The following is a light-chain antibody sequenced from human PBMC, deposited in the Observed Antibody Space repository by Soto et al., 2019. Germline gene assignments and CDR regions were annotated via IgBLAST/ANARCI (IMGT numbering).Light chain of an antibody. CDR3: QQYSSSPRT. CDR1: QTISSGF. Sequence: EIVLTHSPGILYLSPWDRATLSCRASQTISSGFLAWYQQKVGQAPRLLIYDASNRATGVPDRFSGSGSGTDFSLTISRLEPEDFAVYHCQQYSSSPRTFGQGTRLEIK. J-gene: IGKJ5*01. CDR2: DAS. V-gene: IGKV3-20*01.